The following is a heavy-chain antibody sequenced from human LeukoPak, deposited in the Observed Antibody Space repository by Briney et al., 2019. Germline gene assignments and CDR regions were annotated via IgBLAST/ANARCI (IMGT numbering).Heavy chain of an antibody. CDR2: ISSSSSYI. J-gene: IGHJ2*01. D-gene: IGHD3-22*01. Sequence: GGSLRLSCAASGFTFSSYSMNWVRQAPGKGLEWVSSISSSSSYIYYADSVKGRFTISRDNAKNSLYLQMNSLRAEDTAVYYCARDGYDSSGPTRDQYFDLWGRGTLVTVSS. CDR3: ARDGYDSSGPTRDQYFDL. V-gene: IGHV3-21*01. CDR1: GFTFSSYS.